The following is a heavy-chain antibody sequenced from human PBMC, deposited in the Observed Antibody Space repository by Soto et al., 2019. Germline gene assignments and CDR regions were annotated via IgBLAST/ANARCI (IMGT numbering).Heavy chain of an antibody. Sequence: GGSLRLSCAASGFTFSNAWMSWVRQAPGKGLEWVGRIKSKTDGGTTDYAAPVKGRFTISRDDSKNTLYLQMNSLKTEDTAVYYCTTAPPPYCSGTSCFDDYYYYGMDVWGQGTTVTVSS. D-gene: IGHD2-2*01. CDR1: GFTFSNAW. CDR2: IKSKTDGGTT. V-gene: IGHV3-15*01. J-gene: IGHJ6*02. CDR3: TTAPPPYCSGTSCFDDYYYYGMDV.